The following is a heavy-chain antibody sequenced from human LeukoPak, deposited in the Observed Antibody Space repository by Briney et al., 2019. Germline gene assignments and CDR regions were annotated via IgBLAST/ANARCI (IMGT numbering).Heavy chain of an antibody. J-gene: IGHJ4*02. CDR3: AHTRWTRGYFDY. D-gene: IGHD5-24*01. Sequence: SGPTLVKPTQTLTLTCTFSGSSLTTNDVAVGWIRQPPGKALEWLALIYWDDEKRYRPSLKDRLTITKDTSKNQVVLTMTNMDPVDTGTYYCAHTRWTRGYFDYWGQGTLVTVS. CDR1: GSSLTTNDVA. CDR2: IYWDDEK. V-gene: IGHV2-5*02.